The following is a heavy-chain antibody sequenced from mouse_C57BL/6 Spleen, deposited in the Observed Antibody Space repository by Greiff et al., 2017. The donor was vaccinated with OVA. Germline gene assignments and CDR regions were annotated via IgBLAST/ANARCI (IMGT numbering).Heavy chain of an antibody. CDR1: GYSITSGYY. CDR2: ISYDGSN. CDR3: ARDLGLGY. Sequence: EVQLKESGPGLVKPSQSLSLTCSVTGYSITSGYYWNWIRQFPGNKLEWMGYISYDGSNNYNPSLKNRISITRDTSKNQFFLKLNSVTTEDTATYYCARDLGLGYWGQGTTLTVSS. V-gene: IGHV3-6*01. D-gene: IGHD4-1*01. J-gene: IGHJ2*01.